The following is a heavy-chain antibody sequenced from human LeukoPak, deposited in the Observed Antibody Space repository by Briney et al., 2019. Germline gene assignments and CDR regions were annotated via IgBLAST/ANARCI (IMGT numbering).Heavy chain of an antibody. CDR3: AREITGTTWAFDI. D-gene: IGHD1-7*01. J-gene: IGHJ3*02. V-gene: IGHV4-59*08. CDR2: IYYSGST. Sequence: ETLSLTCTVSGGSIRSYYWSWIRQPPGKGLQWIGYIYYSGSTKYNPSLKSRVTISVDTSKNQFSLRLSSVTAADTAVYYCAREITGTTWAFDIWGQGTLVTVSS. CDR1: GGSIRSYY.